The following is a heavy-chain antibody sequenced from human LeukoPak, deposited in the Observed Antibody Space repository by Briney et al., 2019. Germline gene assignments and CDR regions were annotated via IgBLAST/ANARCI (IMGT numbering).Heavy chain of an antibody. D-gene: IGHD2-15*01. Sequence: ASVKVSCKASGGTFSSYAISWVRQTPGRGLKWMGGIIPIFGTANYAQKFQGRVTITADESTSTAYMELSSLRSEDTAVYYCAWARCSGGSCYSVIAFDIWGQGTMVTVSS. CDR2: IIPIFGTA. CDR1: GGTFSSYA. V-gene: IGHV1-69*13. J-gene: IGHJ3*02. CDR3: AWARCSGGSCYSVIAFDI.